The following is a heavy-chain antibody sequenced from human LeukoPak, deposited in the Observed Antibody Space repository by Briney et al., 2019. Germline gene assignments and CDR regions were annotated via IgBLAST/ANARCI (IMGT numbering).Heavy chain of an antibody. V-gene: IGHV4-34*01. CDR1: GGSFSGYY. CDR2: INHSGST. D-gene: IGHD4-17*01. J-gene: IGHJ6*02. CDR3: ARANGVPEYGMDV. Sequence: SETLSLTCAVSGGSFSGYYWSWIRQPPGKGLEWIGEINHSGSTNYNPSLKSRVTISVDTSKNQFSLKLSSVTAADTAVYYCARANGVPEYGMDVWGQGTTVTVSS.